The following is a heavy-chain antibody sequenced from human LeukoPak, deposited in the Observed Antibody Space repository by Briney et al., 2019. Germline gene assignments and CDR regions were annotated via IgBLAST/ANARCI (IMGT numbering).Heavy chain of an antibody. D-gene: IGHD1-26*01. Sequence: GGSLTLSCAASGFTFSSYEMNGVPQAPGKGLEWVSYISSSGSTIYYADSVKGRFTISRDNAKNTLHLQMNSLRVDDTAVYYCVVGGGIYWGQGTLVTVP. CDR2: ISSSGSTI. V-gene: IGHV3-48*03. CDR1: GFTFSSYE. J-gene: IGHJ4*02. CDR3: VVGGGIY.